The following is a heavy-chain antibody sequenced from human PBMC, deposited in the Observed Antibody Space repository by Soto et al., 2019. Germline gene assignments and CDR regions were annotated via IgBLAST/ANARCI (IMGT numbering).Heavy chain of an antibody. J-gene: IGHJ6*02. V-gene: IGHV4-39*01. D-gene: IGHD3-9*01. CDR1: VGSISSSSYY. Sequence: QLQLQESGPGLVKPSETLSLTCTVSVGSISSSSYYWGWIRQPPGKGLEWLGSIYSSGSTYYNPSLKSRVTISVDTSKNQFSLKLSAVTAADTAVYYCARHLRALYYDIWADGMDVWGQGTTVTVSS. CDR3: ARHLRALYYDIWADGMDV. CDR2: IYSSGST.